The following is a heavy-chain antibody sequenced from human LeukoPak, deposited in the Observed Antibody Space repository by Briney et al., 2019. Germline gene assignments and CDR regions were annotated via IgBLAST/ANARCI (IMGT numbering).Heavy chain of an antibody. D-gene: IGHD4-17*01. CDR2: ISGSGDST. Sequence: PGGSLRLSCAASGFTFSNYAMSWVRQGPGKGLEWVSAISGSGDSTYYADSVKGRFTISRDNSKNTLCLQMNSLRAEDTAVYYCAKGRDYVGNFDYWGQGTLVTVSS. V-gene: IGHV3-23*01. CDR3: AKGRDYVGNFDY. J-gene: IGHJ4*02. CDR1: GFTFSNYA.